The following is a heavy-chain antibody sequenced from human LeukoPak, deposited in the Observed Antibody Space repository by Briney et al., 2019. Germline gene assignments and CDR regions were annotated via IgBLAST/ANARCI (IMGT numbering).Heavy chain of an antibody. D-gene: IGHD3-3*01. Sequence: GASVKVSCKASGGTFSSYAISWVRQAPGQGLEWMGRIIPIFGTANYAQKFQGRVTITADKSTSTAYMELRSLRSDDTAVYYCARGFGVVSATISYLYYYMDVWGKGTTVTVSS. V-gene: IGHV1-69*06. CDR1: GGTFSSYA. CDR2: IIPIFGTA. J-gene: IGHJ6*03. CDR3: ARGFGVVSATISYLYYYMDV.